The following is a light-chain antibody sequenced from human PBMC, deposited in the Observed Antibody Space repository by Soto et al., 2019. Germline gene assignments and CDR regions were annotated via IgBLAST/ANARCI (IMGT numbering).Light chain of an antibody. CDR1: QSVEVW. V-gene: IGKV1-5*03. Sequence: DIQMTQSPSTVSASVGDRVTITCRASQSVEVWLAWYKQKPGKAPKVLIYKASSLESGVPSRFSGSGSGTEFTLTISSLQHDDFATYFCQQYKTYSTFGQGTKVEIK. J-gene: IGKJ1*01. CDR3: QQYKTYST. CDR2: KAS.